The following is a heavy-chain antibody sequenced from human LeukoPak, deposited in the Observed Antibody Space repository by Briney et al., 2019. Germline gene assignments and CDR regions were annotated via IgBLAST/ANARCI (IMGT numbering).Heavy chain of an antibody. Sequence: SETLSLTCAVNGGSFSGYFWSWIRQPPGKGLEWIGEINHSGSTYYNASLKSRITISVDTSKRQFSLRMNSVTAADTAVYFCAGYYGSIYGMDVWGQGTSVTVSS. CDR3: AGYYGSIYGMDV. D-gene: IGHD3-3*01. J-gene: IGHJ6*02. CDR2: INHSGST. CDR1: GGSFSGYF. V-gene: IGHV4-34*01.